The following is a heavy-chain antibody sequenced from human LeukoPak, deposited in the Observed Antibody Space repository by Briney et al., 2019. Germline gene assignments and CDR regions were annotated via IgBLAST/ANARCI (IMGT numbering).Heavy chain of an antibody. J-gene: IGHJ4*02. V-gene: IGHV4-34*01. Sequence: SETLPLTCAVYGGSFSGYYWSWIRQPPGKGLEWIGEINHSGSTNYNPSLKSRVTISVDTSKNQFSLKLSSVTAADTAVYYCARAGGALFDYWGQGTLVTVSS. CDR1: GGSFSGYY. CDR3: ARAGGALFDY. CDR2: INHSGST. D-gene: IGHD3-16*01.